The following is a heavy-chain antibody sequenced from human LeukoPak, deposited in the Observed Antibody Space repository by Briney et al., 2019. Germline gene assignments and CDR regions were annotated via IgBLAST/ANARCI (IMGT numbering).Heavy chain of an antibody. CDR1: GFTFSSYS. V-gene: IGHV3-48*01. CDR2: ISSSSSTI. CDR3: AKDPLWGSYRWVDY. J-gene: IGHJ4*02. D-gene: IGHD3-16*02. Sequence: PGGSLRLSCAASGFTFSSYSMNWVRQAPGKGLEWVSYISSSSSTIYYADSVKGRFTISRDNSKNTLYLQMNSLRAEDTAVYYCAKDPLWGSYRWVDYWGQGTLVTVSS.